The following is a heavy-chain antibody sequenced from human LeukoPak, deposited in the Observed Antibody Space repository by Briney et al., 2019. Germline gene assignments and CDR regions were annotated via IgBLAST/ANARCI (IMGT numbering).Heavy chain of an antibody. J-gene: IGHJ4*02. CDR2: ISAYNGNT. D-gene: IGHD3-22*01. V-gene: IGHV1-18*01. CDR1: GYSFTNYG. Sequence: ASVKVSCKASGYSFTNYGITWVRQAPGQGLEWMGWISAYNGNTNYAQKLQGRVTMTTDTSTSTAYMELSSLRSEDTAVYYCARQGVQPSYYDSSGTGLYFDYWGQGTLVTVSS. CDR3: ARQGVQPSYYDSSGTGLYFDY.